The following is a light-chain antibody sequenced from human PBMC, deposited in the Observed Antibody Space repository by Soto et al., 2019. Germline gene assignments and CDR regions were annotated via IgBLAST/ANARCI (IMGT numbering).Light chain of an antibody. CDR1: SSNIGSNY. CDR2: RNN. CDR3: AAWDDSLSGWV. J-gene: IGLJ3*02. Sequence: QSVLTQPPSASGTPGQRVTISCSGSSSNIGSNYVYWYQQLPGTAPKLLIDRNNQRPSGVPDRFSGSKSGTSASLAISGLRSEDEDDYYCAAWDDSLSGWVFGGGTKLTVL. V-gene: IGLV1-47*01.